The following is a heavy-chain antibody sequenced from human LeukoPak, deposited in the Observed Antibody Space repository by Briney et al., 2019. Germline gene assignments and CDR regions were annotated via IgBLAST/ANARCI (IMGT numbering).Heavy chain of an antibody. J-gene: IGHJ6*03. CDR2: IYTSGST. Sequence: SETLSLTCTVSGGSISSYYWSWIRQPAGKGLEWIGRIYTSGSTYYNPSLKSRVTIFADTSKNLFSLKLSSVTAADTAVYYCARGIERITIFGVVYYYYYYMDVWGKGTTVTVSS. V-gene: IGHV4-4*07. D-gene: IGHD3-3*01. CDR1: GGSISSYY. CDR3: ARGIERITIFGVVYYYYYYMDV.